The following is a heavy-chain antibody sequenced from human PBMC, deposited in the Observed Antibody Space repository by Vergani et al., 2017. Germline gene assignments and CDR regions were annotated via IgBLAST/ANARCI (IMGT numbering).Heavy chain of an antibody. D-gene: IGHD1-20*01. CDR1: GFTFGDYA. CDR2: IRSKAYGGTT. V-gene: IGHV3-49*05. J-gene: IGHJ4*02. Sequence: EVQLVESGGGLVKPGRSLRLSCTASGFTFGDYAMSWFRQAPGKGLEWVGFIRSKAYGGTTEYAASVKGRFTISRDDSKSIAYLQMNSLKTEDTAVYYCTRAVVPGPNWKKADNFDYWGQGTLVTVSS. CDR3: TRAVVPGPNWKKADNFDY.